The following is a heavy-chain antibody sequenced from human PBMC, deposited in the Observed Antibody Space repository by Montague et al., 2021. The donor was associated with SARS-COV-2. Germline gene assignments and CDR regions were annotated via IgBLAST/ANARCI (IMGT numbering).Heavy chain of an antibody. J-gene: IGHJ4*02. CDR1: EGSFSDYY. D-gene: IGHD5-12*01. V-gene: IGHV4-34*01. CDR3: ARMGSGYIGYDSY. Sequence: SETLSLTCVVYEGSFSDYYWNWIRQPPGKGLEWIGEINHSGSTNYNPSLKSRVTISVDTSKNQFSLRLSSVTAADTAVYFCARMGSGYIGYDSYWGQGTLVTVSS. CDR2: INHSGST.